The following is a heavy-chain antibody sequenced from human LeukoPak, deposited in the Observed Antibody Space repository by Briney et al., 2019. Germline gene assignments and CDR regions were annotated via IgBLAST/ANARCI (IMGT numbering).Heavy chain of an antibody. V-gene: IGHV4-39*01. D-gene: IGHD2-8*02. CDR1: GGSFSGYY. CDR2: IYYSGST. CDR3: ARQGILYWSLYP. Sequence: SETLSLTCAVYGGSFSGYYWGWIRQPPGKGLEWIGSIYYSGSTYYNPSLKSRVTISVDTSKNQFSLKLSSVTAADTAVYYCARQGILYWSLYPWGQGTLVTVSS. J-gene: IGHJ5*02.